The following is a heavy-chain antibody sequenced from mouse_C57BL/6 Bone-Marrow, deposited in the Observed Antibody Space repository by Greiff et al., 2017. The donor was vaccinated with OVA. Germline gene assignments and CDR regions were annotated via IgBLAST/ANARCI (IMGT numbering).Heavy chain of an antibody. D-gene: IGHD2-1*01. CDR1: GFTIKDYY. CDR2: IDPEDGET. CDR3: AFYGNYVYYYAMDY. Sequence: EVQLQQSGAELVKPGASVKLSCTASGFTIKDYYMHWVKQRPEQGLEWIGRIDPEDGETKSDPKFQGKATITADTSSNTAYLQLSSLTSEDTSVYYCAFYGNYVYYYAMDYWGQGTSVTVSS. V-gene: IGHV14-2*01. J-gene: IGHJ4*01.